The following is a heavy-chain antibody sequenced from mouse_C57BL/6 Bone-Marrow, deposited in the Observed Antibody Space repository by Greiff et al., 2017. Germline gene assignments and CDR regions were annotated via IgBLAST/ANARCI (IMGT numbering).Heavy chain of an antibody. CDR2: IRNKANGYTT. CDR3: ARYKAHHYAMDY. V-gene: IGHV7-3*01. CDR1: GFTFTDYY. J-gene: IGHJ4*01. Sequence: EVKLVESGGGLVQPGGSLSLSCAASGFTFTDYYMSWVRQPPGKALEWLGFIRNKANGYTTEYSASVKGRFTISRDNSQSILYLQMNALRADDRATYYCARYKAHHYAMDYWGQGTSVTVSS.